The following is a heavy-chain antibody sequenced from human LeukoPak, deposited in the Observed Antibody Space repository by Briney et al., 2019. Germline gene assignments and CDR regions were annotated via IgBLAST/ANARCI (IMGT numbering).Heavy chain of an antibody. CDR1: GGTFSSYS. V-gene: IGHV1-69*13. CDR3: ARDIAEGGY. Sequence: SVKVSCKGFGGTFSSYSISWGGQAPGQGLEWMGGIIPIFGTANYAQKFQGRVTITADESTSTAYMELSSLRSEDTAVYYCARDIAEGGYWGQGTLVTVSS. D-gene: IGHD6-13*01. J-gene: IGHJ4*02. CDR2: IIPIFGTA.